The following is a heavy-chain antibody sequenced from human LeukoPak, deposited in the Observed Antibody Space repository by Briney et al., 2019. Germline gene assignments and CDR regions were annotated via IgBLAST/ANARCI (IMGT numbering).Heavy chain of an antibody. D-gene: IGHD5-18*01. CDR3: ARGDKAMDEYFQH. V-gene: IGHV1-46*01. CDR2: IKHSGGST. J-gene: IGHJ1*01. CDR1: GYTFTSYY. Sequence: ASVKVSFKASGYTFTSYYMHWLRQPPGQGLEWMGIIKHSGGSTSYAQKFQCRVTMTRDTSTSTVYMELSSLRSEDRAVYHCARGDKAMDEYFQHWGQGKLVSVSS.